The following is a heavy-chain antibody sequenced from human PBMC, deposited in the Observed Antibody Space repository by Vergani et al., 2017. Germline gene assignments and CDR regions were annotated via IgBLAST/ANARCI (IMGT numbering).Heavy chain of an antibody. CDR1: GYSFTSYW. CDR2: IDPSDSYT. J-gene: IGHJ6*02. CDR3: ARQLVLYYYDSSGYPIYYYYGMDV. V-gene: IGHV5-10-1*03. D-gene: IGHD3-22*01. Sequence: EVQLVQSGAEVKKPGESLRISCKGSGYSFTSYWISWVRQMPGKGLEWMGRIDPSDSYTHYSPSFQGHVTISADKSISTAYLQWSSLKASDTAMYYCARQLVLYYYDSSGYPIYYYYGMDVWGQGTTVTVSS.